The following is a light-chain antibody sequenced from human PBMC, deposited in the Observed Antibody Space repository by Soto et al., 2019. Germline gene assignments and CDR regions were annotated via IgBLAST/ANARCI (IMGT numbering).Light chain of an antibody. Sequence: ESVLTQSPGTLSMSPGERATLSCRASQSVSSSYSAWYQQKPGQAPSLLIYGASRRATGIPDRFSGSGSGTDFTLTISRLEPEDFAVYYCQHYGSSPFTFGPGTKVEIQ. CDR3: QHYGSSPFT. CDR1: QSVSSSY. V-gene: IGKV3-20*01. J-gene: IGKJ3*01. CDR2: GAS.